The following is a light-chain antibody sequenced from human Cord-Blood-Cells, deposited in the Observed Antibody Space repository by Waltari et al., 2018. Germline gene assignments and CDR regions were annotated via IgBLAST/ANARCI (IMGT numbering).Light chain of an antibody. CDR3: AAWDDSLNGYV. Sequence: QSVLTQPPSAYGTPGQRVTISCSGSSSNIGRNTVNWYQQLPGTAPKLLIYSNNQRPSGVPDRFSGSKSGTSASLAISGLQSEDEADYYCAAWDDSLNGYVFGTGTKVTVL. J-gene: IGLJ1*01. CDR2: SNN. CDR1: SSNIGRNT. V-gene: IGLV1-44*01.